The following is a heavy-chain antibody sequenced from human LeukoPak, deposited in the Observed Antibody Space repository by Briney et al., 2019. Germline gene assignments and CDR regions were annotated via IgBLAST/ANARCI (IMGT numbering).Heavy chain of an antibody. J-gene: IGHJ4*02. CDR1: GFTFSSYG. CDR3: ARASVTVDY. V-gene: IGHV3-30*19. Sequence: GGSLRLSCAASGFTFSSYGMHWVRQAPGKGLEWVAVISYDGSNKYYADSVKGRFTISRDNSKNTLYLQMNSLRAEDTAVYYCARASVTVDYWGQGTLVTVSS. CDR2: ISYDGSNK. D-gene: IGHD2-21*02.